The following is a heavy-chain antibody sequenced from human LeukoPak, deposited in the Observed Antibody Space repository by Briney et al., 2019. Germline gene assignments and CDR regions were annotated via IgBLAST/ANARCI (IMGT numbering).Heavy chain of an antibody. Sequence: ASVKVSCKASGGTFSSYAISWVRQAPGQGLEWMGWINPNSGGTNYAQKFQGRVTMTRDTSISTAYMELSRLRSDDTAVYYCASRDFWSGYYAFDYWGQGTLVTVSS. CDR3: ASRDFWSGYYAFDY. CDR2: INPNSGGT. V-gene: IGHV1-2*02. J-gene: IGHJ4*02. CDR1: GGTFSSYA. D-gene: IGHD3-3*01.